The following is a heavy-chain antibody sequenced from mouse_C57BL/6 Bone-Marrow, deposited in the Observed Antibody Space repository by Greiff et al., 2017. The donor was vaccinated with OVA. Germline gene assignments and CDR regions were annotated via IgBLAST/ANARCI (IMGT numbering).Heavy chain of an antibody. Sequence: QVQLQQSGAELVRPGASVKMSCKASGYTFTSYNMHWGKQKPRQGLEWIGAIYPGNGDTSYNQKFKGKATLTVDKSSSTAYMQLSSLTSEDSAVYFCARSRGTFDYWGQGTTLTVSS. D-gene: IGHD2-14*01. CDR2: IYPGNGDT. J-gene: IGHJ2*01. CDR1: GYTFTSYN. CDR3: ARSRGTFDY. V-gene: IGHV1-12*01.